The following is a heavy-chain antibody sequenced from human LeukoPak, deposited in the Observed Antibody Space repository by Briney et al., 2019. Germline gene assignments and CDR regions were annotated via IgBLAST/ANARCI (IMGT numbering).Heavy chain of an antibody. V-gene: IGHV4-61*02. CDR2: IYTSGST. D-gene: IGHD6-6*01. J-gene: IGHJ2*01. Sequence: SQTLSLTCTVSGGSISSGSYYWSWIRQPAGKGLEWIGRIYTSGSTNYNPSLKSRVTISVDTSKNQFSLKLSSVTAADTAVYYCAREYSSSSDWYFDLWGRGTLVTVSS. CDR3: AREYSSSSDWYFDL. CDR1: GGSISSGSYY.